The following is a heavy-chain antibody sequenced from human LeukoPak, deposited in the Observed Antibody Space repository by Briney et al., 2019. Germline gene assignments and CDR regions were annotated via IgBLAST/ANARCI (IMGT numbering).Heavy chain of an antibody. D-gene: IGHD3-22*01. Sequence: ASVKVSCKASGYTFTSYGISWVRQAPGQGLEWMGIINPSGGSTSYAQKFQGRVTMTRDTSTSTVYMELSSLRSEDTAVYYCASLFSSGPLGGPWGQGTLVTVSS. CDR2: INPSGGST. J-gene: IGHJ5*02. CDR3: ASLFSSGPLGGP. V-gene: IGHV1-46*01. CDR1: GYTFTSYG.